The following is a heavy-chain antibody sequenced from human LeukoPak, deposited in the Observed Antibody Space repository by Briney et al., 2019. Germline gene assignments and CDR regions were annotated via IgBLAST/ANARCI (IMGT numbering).Heavy chain of an antibody. D-gene: IGHD3-22*01. V-gene: IGHV3-48*01. CDR2: ISSSSSTI. Sequence: GGSLRLSCAASGFTFSSYSMNWVRQAPGKGLEWVSYISSSSSTIYYADSVKGRFTISRDNAKNSLYLQMNSLRAEDTAVYYCAKDYYDSSGYAPTDYYYYYMDVWGKGTTVTVSS. CDR1: GFTFSSYS. CDR3: AKDYYDSSGYAPTDYYYYYMDV. J-gene: IGHJ6*03.